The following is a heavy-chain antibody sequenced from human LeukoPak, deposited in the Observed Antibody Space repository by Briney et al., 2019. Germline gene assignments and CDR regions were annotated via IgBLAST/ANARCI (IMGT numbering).Heavy chain of an antibody. V-gene: IGHV4-59*01. D-gene: IGHD6-19*01. CDR3: ARDDRIAVAGSNYYYYYGMDV. CDR2: IYYSGST. Sequence: SETLSLTCTVSGGSISSYYWSWIRQPPGKGLEWIGYIYYSGSTNYNPTLKSRVTISVDTSKNQFSLKLSSVTAADTAVYYCARDDRIAVAGSNYYYYYGMDVWGQGTTVTVSS. CDR1: GGSISSYY. J-gene: IGHJ6*02.